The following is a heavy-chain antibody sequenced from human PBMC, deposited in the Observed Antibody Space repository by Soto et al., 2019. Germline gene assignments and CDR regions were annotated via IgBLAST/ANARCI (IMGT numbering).Heavy chain of an antibody. J-gene: IGHJ4*02. CDR3: TTDPLLGGEDY. CDR1: GFTFSNAW. CDR2: IKSKTEGGTT. V-gene: IGHV3-15*01. D-gene: IGHD2-21*01. Sequence: GGSLRLSCAASGFTFSNAWMSWVRQAPGKGLEWVGRIKSKTEGGTTDYAAPGKGRFTISRDDSKNKLYRQMNSLKTEDTAVYYCTTDPLLGGEDYWGQGTLVTVSS.